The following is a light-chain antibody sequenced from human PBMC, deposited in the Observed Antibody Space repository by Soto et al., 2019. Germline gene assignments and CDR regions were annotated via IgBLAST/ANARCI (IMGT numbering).Light chain of an antibody. J-gene: IGLJ2*01. Sequence: QSVLTQPASVSGSPGQSITISCTGTSSDVGGYNYVSWYQQHPGKAPKLMMYEVSNRPSGVSNRFSGSKSGNTASLTISGLQADDEADYYCSSYTISSTLEVFGGGTKLTVL. CDR3: SSYTISSTLEV. CDR2: EVS. V-gene: IGLV2-14*01. CDR1: SSDVGGYNY.